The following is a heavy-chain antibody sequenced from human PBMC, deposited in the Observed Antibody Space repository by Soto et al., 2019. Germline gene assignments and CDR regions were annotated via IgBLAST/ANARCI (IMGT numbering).Heavy chain of an antibody. V-gene: IGHV4-30-4*01. J-gene: IGHJ3*01. Sequence: SETLSLTCTVSGGSISSGDYYWSWLRQPPGKGLEWIGYIYYSGSTYYNPSLKSRVTISVDTSKNQFSLKLSSVTAADTAVYYCARVTYYYDSSGQGAFDFWGQGTMVTVSS. CDR1: GGSISSGDYY. D-gene: IGHD3-22*01. CDR3: ARVTYYYDSSGQGAFDF. CDR2: IYYSGST.